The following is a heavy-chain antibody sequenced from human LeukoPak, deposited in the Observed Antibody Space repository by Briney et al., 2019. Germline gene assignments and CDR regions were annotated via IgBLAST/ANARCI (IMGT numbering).Heavy chain of an antibody. Sequence: PSETLSLTCTVSGVSISTYYWSWIRQPPGQGLEWYGYIYYSGTTNYNPSLKRRVTISIDTSKNEFSLKLTSVTAADTAVYYCAREANYYGSGSYFEGTFDYWGQGSLVTVSS. V-gene: IGHV4-59*01. CDR3: AREANYYGSGSYFEGTFDY. J-gene: IGHJ4*02. CDR2: IYYSGTT. CDR1: GVSISTYY. D-gene: IGHD3-10*01.